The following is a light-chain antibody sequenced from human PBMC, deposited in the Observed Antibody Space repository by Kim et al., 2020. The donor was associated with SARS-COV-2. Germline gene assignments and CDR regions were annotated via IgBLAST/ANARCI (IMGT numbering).Light chain of an antibody. Sequence: ASVGDRVTITCRASQSISRYLNWYQQKPGQAPKLLIYGASNLQSGVPSRFSGSGSGTDFTLTISSLQPEDFATYYCQHSYNTPRTFGQGTKVDIK. CDR2: GAS. CDR3: QHSYNTPRT. J-gene: IGKJ1*01. V-gene: IGKV1-39*01. CDR1: QSISRY.